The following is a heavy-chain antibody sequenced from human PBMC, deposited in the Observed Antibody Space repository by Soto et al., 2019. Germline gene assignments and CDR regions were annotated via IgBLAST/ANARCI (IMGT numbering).Heavy chain of an antibody. CDR3: ARGSHGEPTYYYCGMDG. Sequence: ASVKVSCKASGYTFTSYAMHWVRQAPGQRLEWMGWINAGNGNTKYSQKFQGRVTITRDTSASTAYMELSSLRSEDTAVYYCARGSHGEPTYYYCGMDGWDQETTVTVSS. V-gene: IGHV1-3*01. CDR2: INAGNGNT. J-gene: IGHJ6*02. D-gene: IGHD3-10*01. CDR1: GYTFTSYA.